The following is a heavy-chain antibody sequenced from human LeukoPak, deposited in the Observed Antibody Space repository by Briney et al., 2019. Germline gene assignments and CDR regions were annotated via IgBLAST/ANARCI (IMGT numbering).Heavy chain of an antibody. J-gene: IGHJ6*03. Sequence: GGSLRLSCAASGFTFSSYSMNWVRQAPGKGLEWVSSISSSNNHIYYADSAKGRFTISRDNAKNSMHLQMNSLRAEDTAVYYCARGVDYYYYYMDVWGKGTTVTVSS. V-gene: IGHV3-21*01. CDR3: ARGVDYYYYYMDV. CDR2: ISSSNNHI. CDR1: GFTFSSYS.